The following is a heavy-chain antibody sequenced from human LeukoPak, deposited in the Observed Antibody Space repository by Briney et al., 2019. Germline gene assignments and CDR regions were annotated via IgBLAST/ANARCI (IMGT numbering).Heavy chain of an antibody. D-gene: IGHD3-9*01. CDR2: IYYSGST. J-gene: IGHJ2*01. V-gene: IGHV4-59*01. CDR3: ARDSRQRVGILTGYYNTRGDRYWCFDL. Sequence: PSETLSLTCTVSGVSISSYYWSWIRQPPGKGLEWIGYIYYSGSTNYNPSLKSRVAISVDTSKNQFSLKLSSVTAADTAVYYCARDSRQRVGILTGYYNTRGDRYWCFDLWGRGTLVTVSS. CDR1: GVSISSYY.